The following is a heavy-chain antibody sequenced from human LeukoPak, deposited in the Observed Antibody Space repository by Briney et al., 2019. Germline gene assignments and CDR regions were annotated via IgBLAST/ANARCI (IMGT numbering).Heavy chain of an antibody. D-gene: IGHD3-10*01. CDR3: ARGPGVLWFGELRRFDY. Sequence: PSETLSLTCTVSGGSISSYYWSWIRQPPGKGLEWIGYIYYSGSTNYNPSLKSRVTISVDTSKNQFSLKLSSVTAADTAVYYCARGPGVLWFGELRRFDYWGQGTLVTVSS. V-gene: IGHV4-59*12. CDR2: IYYSGST. J-gene: IGHJ4*02. CDR1: GGSISSYY.